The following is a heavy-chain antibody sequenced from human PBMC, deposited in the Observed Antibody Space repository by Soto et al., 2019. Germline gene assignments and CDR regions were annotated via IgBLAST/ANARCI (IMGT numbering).Heavy chain of an antibody. Sequence: LRLSCAASGFTFSDNPMNWVRLAPGKGLEWVSHIRSDGTTIYYADSVKGRFTISRDNAKNSLYLHMNSLRDEDAAIYYCVRDHDFAFDTWGQGTLVTVSS. V-gene: IGHV3-48*02. D-gene: IGHD2-21*02. J-gene: IGHJ4*02. CDR3: VRDHDFAFDT. CDR1: GFTFSDNP. CDR2: IRSDGTTI.